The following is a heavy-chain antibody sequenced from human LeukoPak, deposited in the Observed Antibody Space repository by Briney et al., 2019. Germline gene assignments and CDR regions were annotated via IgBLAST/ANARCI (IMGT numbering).Heavy chain of an antibody. CDR3: AKGRQWLGY. V-gene: IGHV3-30*19. CDR2: ISYDGSNE. J-gene: IGHJ4*02. CDR1: GFTFSSYG. D-gene: IGHD6-19*01. Sequence: PGGSLRLSCAASGFTFSSYGMHWVRQAPGKGLEWVAIISYDGSNEYYADSVKGRFTISRDNSKNTLYLQMNSLRAEDTAVYYCAKGRQWLGYWGQGTLVTVSS.